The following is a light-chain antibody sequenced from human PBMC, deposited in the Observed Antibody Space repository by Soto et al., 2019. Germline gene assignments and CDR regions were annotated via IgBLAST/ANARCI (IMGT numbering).Light chain of an antibody. Sequence: IVLTPSPGTLSLSPGERAPPSRRASQSVSSSYLAWYQQKPGQAPRLLIYGASSRATGIPDRFSGSGSGTDFTLTISRLEPEDFAVYYCQQYGSSRTFGQGTKVDIK. CDR1: QSVSSSY. J-gene: IGKJ1*01. CDR3: QQYGSSRT. CDR2: GAS. V-gene: IGKV3-20*01.